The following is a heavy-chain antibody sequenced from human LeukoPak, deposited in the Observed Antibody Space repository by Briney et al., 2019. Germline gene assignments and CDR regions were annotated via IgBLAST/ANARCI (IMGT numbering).Heavy chain of an antibody. D-gene: IGHD2-2*01. CDR1: GGSISSYY. V-gene: IGHV4-4*07. CDR2: IYTSGST. Sequence: SETLSLTCTVSGGSISSYYWSWIRQPAGKGLEWIGRIYTSGSTNYNPSLKSRVTMSVDTSKNQFSLKLSSVTAADTAVYYCARGTISTPYYYYYMDVWGKGTTVTISS. CDR3: ARGTISTPYYYYYMDV. J-gene: IGHJ6*03.